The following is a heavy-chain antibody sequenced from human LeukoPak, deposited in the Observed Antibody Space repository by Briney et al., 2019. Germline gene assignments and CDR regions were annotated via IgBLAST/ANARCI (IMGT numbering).Heavy chain of an antibody. CDR1: GGSISSSSYY. CDR3: ARHCTNGVCYRLLDY. CDR2: IYYSGST. D-gene: IGHD2-8*01. J-gene: IGHJ4*02. V-gene: IGHV4-39*01. Sequence: SLETLSLTCTVSGGSISSSSYYWGWIRQPPGKGLEWIGSIYYSGSTYYNPSLKSRVTISVDTSKNQFSLKLSSVTAADTAVYYCARHCTNGVCYRLLDYWGQGTLVTVSS.